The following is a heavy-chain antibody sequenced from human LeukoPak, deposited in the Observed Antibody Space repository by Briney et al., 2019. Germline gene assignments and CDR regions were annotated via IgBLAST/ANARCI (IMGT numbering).Heavy chain of an antibody. V-gene: IGHV1-2*02. Sequence: LEWVGWINPNSGGTNYAQKFQGRVTMTRDTSISTAYMELSRLRSDDTAVYYCARLIAADYFDYWGQGTLVTVSS. CDR3: ARLIAADYFDY. CDR2: INPNSGGT. J-gene: IGHJ4*02. D-gene: IGHD6-13*01.